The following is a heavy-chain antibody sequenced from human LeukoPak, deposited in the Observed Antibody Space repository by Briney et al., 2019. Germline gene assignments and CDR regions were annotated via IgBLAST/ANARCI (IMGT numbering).Heavy chain of an antibody. J-gene: IGHJ4*02. CDR3: AILSSGSNFDY. Sequence: ASVKVSCKASGYTFTSYGINWVRQAPGQGLEWMGWINVYNGNTNNAQKLQGRVTMTTDTSTSTAYMELRSLRSDDTAVYYCAILSSGSNFDYWGQGTLVTVSS. CDR1: GYTFTSYG. CDR2: INVYNGNT. D-gene: IGHD3-22*01. V-gene: IGHV1-18*01.